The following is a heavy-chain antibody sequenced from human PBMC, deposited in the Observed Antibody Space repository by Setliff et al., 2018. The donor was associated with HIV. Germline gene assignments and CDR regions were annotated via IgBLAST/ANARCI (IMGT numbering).Heavy chain of an antibody. CDR3: AKDRSGSYRTFDY. CDR2: VYHRGNT. D-gene: IGHD1-26*01. CDR1: GASSIYC. J-gene: IGHJ4*02. Sequence: ASETLSLTCTVSGASSIYCWGWIRQPPGKGLEWIGSVYHRGNTYYNPSLKSRLTISIDTSKNQFSLELNSVTAADTAVYYCAKDRSGSYRTFDYWGPGILVTVSS. V-gene: IGHV4-39*07.